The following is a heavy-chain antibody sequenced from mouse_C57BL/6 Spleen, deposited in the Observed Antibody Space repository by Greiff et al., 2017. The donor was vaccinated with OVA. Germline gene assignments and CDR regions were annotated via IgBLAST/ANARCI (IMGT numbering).Heavy chain of an antibody. Sequence: EVKLVESGGGLVKPGGSLKLSCAASGFTFSSYALSWVRQTPEKRLEWVATISDGGSYTYYPDNVKGRFTISRDNAKNNLYLQMSHLKSEDTAMYYCANDAMDYWGQGTSVTVAS. CDR3: ANDAMDY. J-gene: IGHJ4*01. CDR1: GFTFSSYA. V-gene: IGHV5-4*03. CDR2: ISDGGSYT.